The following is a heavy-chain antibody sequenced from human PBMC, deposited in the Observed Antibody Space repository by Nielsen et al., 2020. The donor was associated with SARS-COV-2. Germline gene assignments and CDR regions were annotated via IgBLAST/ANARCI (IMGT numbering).Heavy chain of an antibody. Sequence: GESLKISCAASGFTFSSYGMHWVRQAPGKGLEWVAVIWYDGSNKYYVDSVKGRFTISRDNSKNTLYLQMNSLRAEDTAVYYCARDEGYCSGGSCPKDHWGQGTLVTVSS. CDR2: IWYDGSNK. CDR3: ARDEGYCSGGSCPKDH. J-gene: IGHJ4*02. D-gene: IGHD2-15*01. V-gene: IGHV3-33*01. CDR1: GFTFSSYG.